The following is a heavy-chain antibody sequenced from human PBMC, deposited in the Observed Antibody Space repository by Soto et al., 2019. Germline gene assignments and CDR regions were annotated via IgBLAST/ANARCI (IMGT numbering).Heavy chain of an antibody. V-gene: IGHV4-61*08. Sequence: TXALTLAVAGSSVRRVGFSWIWIRQPPGKGLEWIGSISYSGSTTYYPSLRSRVTISVDTSKNQFSLRLNSVTAADTAIYFCARVTFLIVGSVFSTPFDFWGQGTLVT. CDR2: ISYSGST. CDR1: GSSVRRVGFS. CDR3: ARVTFLIVGSVFSTPFDF. D-gene: IGHD1-26*01. J-gene: IGHJ4*02.